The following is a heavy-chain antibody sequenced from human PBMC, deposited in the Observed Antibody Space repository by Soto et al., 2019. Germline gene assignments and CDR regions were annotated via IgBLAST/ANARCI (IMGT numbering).Heavy chain of an antibody. D-gene: IGHD6-19*01. V-gene: IGHV3-21*01. Sequence: GGSLRLSCAASGFTFSSYSMNWVRQAPGKGLEWVSSISSSSSYIYYADSVKGRFTISRDNAKNSLYLQMNSLRAEDTAVYYCAREIEQWLLSSGYWGQGTLVTVSS. CDR1: GFTFSSYS. CDR3: AREIEQWLLSSGY. CDR2: ISSSSSYI. J-gene: IGHJ4*02.